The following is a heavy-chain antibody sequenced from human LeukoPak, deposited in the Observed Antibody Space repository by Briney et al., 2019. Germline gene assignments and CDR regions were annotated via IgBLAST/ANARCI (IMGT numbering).Heavy chain of an antibody. V-gene: IGHV3-23*01. J-gene: IGHJ5*02. CDR2: ISGSGGST. Sequence: PGGSLRLSCAASGFTFSSYAMSWVRQAPGKGLEWVSAISGSGGSTYYADSVKGRFTISRDNSKNTLYLQMNSLRAEDRAVYYCSKGGDTYGNPSSWGQGTLVIVSS. CDR1: GFTFSSYA. D-gene: IGHD3-10*01. CDR3: SKGGDTYGNPSS.